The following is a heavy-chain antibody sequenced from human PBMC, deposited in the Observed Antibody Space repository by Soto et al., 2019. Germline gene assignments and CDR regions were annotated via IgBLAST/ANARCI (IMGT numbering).Heavy chain of an antibody. D-gene: IGHD3-22*01. J-gene: IGHJ5*02. CDR2: IFPHDSGT. CDR1: GYKFTSSW. CDR3: AREGKSCYFNWFDT. V-gene: IGHV5-51*01. Sequence: GASLKISCRTSGYKFTSSWIAWVRQIPGKGLEWMCIIFPHDSGTRYSLSFQDQVTISDDRSTSSVFVQYASLKASDTAVYFCAREGKSCYFNWFDTWGQGTLVSVSS.